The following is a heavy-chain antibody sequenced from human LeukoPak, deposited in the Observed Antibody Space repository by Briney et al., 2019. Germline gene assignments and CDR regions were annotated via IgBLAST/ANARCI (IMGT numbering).Heavy chain of an antibody. D-gene: IGHD3-3*01. CDR2: LSYGGTNK. CDR3: ARDRSGYANDAFDF. V-gene: IGHV3-30-3*01. J-gene: IGHJ3*01. Sequence: QLGRSLRLSCAASGFTFSDYAMHWVRQAPGKGLEWVAVLSYGGTNKYYADSVKGRFTISRDNSKNTMFLQMNSLRAEDTAVYHCARDRSGYANDAFDFWGQGTMVTVSS. CDR1: GFTFSDYA.